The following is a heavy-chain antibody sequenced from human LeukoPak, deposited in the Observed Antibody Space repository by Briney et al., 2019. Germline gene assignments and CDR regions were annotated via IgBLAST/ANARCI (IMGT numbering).Heavy chain of an antibody. CDR1: GGTFSSYT. J-gene: IGHJ4*02. D-gene: IGHD6-13*01. V-gene: IGHV1-69*04. CDR3: ARDVSSSWEN. Sequence: PRASVKVSCKASGGTFSSYTISWVRQAPGQGLEWMRRIIPILGIANYAQKFQGRVTITADKSTSTAYMELSSLRSEDTAVYYCARDVSSSWENWGQGTLVTVSS. CDR2: IIPILGIA.